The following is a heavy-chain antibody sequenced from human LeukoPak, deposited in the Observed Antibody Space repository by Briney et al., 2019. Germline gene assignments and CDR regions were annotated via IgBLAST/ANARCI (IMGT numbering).Heavy chain of an antibody. CDR2: ITWNGGST. Sequence: GGSLRLSCAASGFTFDDYTMHWVRQAPGKGLEWVSLITWNGGSTYYADSVKGRFTISRDNSKNSLSLQMNSLRAEDTALYYCAKDGKNYFDYWGQGTLVTVSS. V-gene: IGHV3-43*01. CDR3: AKDGKNYFDY. J-gene: IGHJ4*02. CDR1: GFTFDDYT.